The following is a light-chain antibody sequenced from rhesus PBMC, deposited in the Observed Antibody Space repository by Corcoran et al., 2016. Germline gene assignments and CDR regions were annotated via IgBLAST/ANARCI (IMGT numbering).Light chain of an antibody. CDR1: QGIKNY. J-gene: IGKJ2*01. Sequence: DIQMTQSPSSLSASVGDTVTITCRASQGIKNYLVWYQQKQGKAPKPLLYYASYLTSGVPSKLSGNGSGTDCTHTISSLQPEDFATYYCQQRVSSPYSFGQGTKVEIK. CDR3: QQRVSSPYS. V-gene: IGKV1S14*01. CDR2: YAS.